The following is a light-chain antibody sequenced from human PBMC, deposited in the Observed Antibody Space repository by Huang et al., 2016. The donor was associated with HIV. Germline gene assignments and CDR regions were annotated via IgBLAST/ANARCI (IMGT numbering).Light chain of an antibody. Sequence: DIQMTQSPSTLSASVGDRVTITCRASQSISSWLAWYQQKPGKAPKLLMYTASNLESGVPSRFSGSGSGTEFTLIISSLQPDDFATYYCQQYNSYSQWTFGQGTKVEIK. CDR1: QSISSW. CDR2: TAS. CDR3: QQYNSYSQWT. J-gene: IGKJ1*01. V-gene: IGKV1-5*03.